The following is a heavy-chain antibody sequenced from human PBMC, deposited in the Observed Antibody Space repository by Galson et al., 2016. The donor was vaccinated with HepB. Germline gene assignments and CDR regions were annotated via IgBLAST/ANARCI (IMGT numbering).Heavy chain of an antibody. V-gene: IGHV3-23*01. J-gene: IGHJ4*02. Sequence: SLRLSCAASGFTFNSHAMSWVRQAPGKGLEWVSAIGGGGGGTYYADSVKGRFTISRDNSKNSLYLQMNSLRAGDTALYYCAKDRSYASSGYYYVNYFDYWGQGTLVTVSS. D-gene: IGHD3-22*01. CDR3: AKDRSYASSGYYYVNYFDY. CDR1: GFTFNSHA. CDR2: IGGGGGGT.